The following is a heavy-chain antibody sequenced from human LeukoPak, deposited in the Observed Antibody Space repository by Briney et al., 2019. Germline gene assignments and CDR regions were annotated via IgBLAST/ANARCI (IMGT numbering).Heavy chain of an antibody. V-gene: IGHV3-73*01. Sequence: GGSLKLSCAASGFTFSGSAMHWVRQASGKGLEWVGRITSKSNSSATAYAASVKGRFTISRDDSKNTAYLQMNSLKTEDTAVYYCTRHYDILTGYYGGAFDIWGQGTMVTVCS. CDR3: TRHYDILTGYYGGAFDI. CDR2: ITSKSNSSAT. J-gene: IGHJ3*02. D-gene: IGHD3-9*01. CDR1: GFTFSGSA.